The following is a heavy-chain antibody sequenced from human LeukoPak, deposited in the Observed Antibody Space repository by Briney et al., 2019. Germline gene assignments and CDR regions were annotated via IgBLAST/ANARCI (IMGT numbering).Heavy chain of an antibody. CDR2: IKQDGSEK. V-gene: IGHV3-7*01. Sequence: PGGSLRLSCAASGFTFSNYWMSWVRQAPGKGLEWVANIKQDGSEKYYVDSVKGRFTISRDNAKNSLFLQMNSLRAEDTALYYCASGDYMDYWGQGTLVTVSS. CDR3: ASGDYMDY. CDR1: GFTFSNYW. D-gene: IGHD3-16*01. J-gene: IGHJ4*02.